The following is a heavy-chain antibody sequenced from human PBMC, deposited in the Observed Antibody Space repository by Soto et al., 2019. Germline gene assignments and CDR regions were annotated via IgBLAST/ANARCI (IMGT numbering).Heavy chain of an antibody. CDR2: ISAYNGNT. CDR1: GYTFTSYG. CDR3: AINCNTQIYYYYIDV. Sequence: GASVKVSCKASGYTFTSYGISWVRQAPGQGLKWMGWISAYNGNTNCAQKLQGRVTMTTDTSTSTAYMELRSLRSDDTAVYYCAINCNTQIYYYYIDVWRKATTVTVSS. V-gene: IGHV1-18*01. J-gene: IGHJ6*03. D-gene: IGHD1-20*01.